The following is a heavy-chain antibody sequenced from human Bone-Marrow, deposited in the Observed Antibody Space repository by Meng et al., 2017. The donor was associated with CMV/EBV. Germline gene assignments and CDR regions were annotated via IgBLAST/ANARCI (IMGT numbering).Heavy chain of an antibody. CDR1: GGTFSSYS. Sequence: SVKVSCKASGGTFSSYSISWVRQAPGQGLEWMGRIIPILGLADYAQKFHGRVTITADKSTSTAYMELSSLRSDDTAVYYCARDSQLLYPLDAFDIWGQGTMVTVSS. V-gene: IGHV1-69*04. CDR3: ARDSQLLYPLDAFDI. CDR2: IIPILGLA. J-gene: IGHJ3*02. D-gene: IGHD2-2*02.